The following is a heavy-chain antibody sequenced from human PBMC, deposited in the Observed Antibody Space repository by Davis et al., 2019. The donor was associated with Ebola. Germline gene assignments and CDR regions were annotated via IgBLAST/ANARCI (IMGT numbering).Heavy chain of an antibody. CDR3: ATARAAAIPYYFDF. CDR2: IYPGDSTT. V-gene: IGHV5-51*01. CDR1: GYSFTTFW. Sequence: PGGSLRLSCKTSGYSFTTFWIGWVRQMPGKGLEWMGIIYPGDSTTKYSPSFQGQVTISADKSITTAYLQWSSLRASDTAMYYCATARAAAIPYYFDFWGQGTLVTVSS. J-gene: IGHJ4*02. D-gene: IGHD6-13*01.